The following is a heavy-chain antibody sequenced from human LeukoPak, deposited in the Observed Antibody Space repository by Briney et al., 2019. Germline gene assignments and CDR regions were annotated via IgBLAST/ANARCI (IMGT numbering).Heavy chain of an antibody. CDR3: ARDSGIAAAAWFDP. V-gene: IGHV3-7*01. Sequence: GGSLRLSCAASGFTFSSYSMNWVRQAPGKGLEWVANIKQDGSEKYYVDSVKGRFTISRDNAKNSLYLQMNSLRAEDTAVYYCARDSGIAAAAWFDPWGQGTLVTVSS. J-gene: IGHJ5*02. D-gene: IGHD6-13*01. CDR2: IKQDGSEK. CDR1: GFTFSSYS.